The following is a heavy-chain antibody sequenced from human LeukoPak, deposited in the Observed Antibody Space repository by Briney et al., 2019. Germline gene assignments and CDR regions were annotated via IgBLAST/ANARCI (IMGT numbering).Heavy chain of an antibody. CDR2: MWFDGTNK. CDR1: GFTFSNYG. CDR3: ARHSLYYGSGSYSDYGMDV. J-gene: IGHJ6*02. D-gene: IGHD3-10*01. Sequence: PGGSLRLSCAASGFTFSNYGMHWVRQAPGKGLEWLAVMWFDGTNKYHADSVKGRFTISRDNSKNTLYLQMNSLRAEDTAVYYCARHSLYYGSGSYSDYGMDVWGQGTTVTVSS. V-gene: IGHV3-33*01.